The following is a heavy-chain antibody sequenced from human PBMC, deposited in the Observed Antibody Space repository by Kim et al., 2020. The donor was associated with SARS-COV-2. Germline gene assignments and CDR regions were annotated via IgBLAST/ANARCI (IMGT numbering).Heavy chain of an antibody. D-gene: IGHD6-13*01. Sequence: GGSLRLSCAASGFTFSSYSMNWVRQAPGKGLEWVSSISSSSSYIYYADSVKGRFTISRDNAKNSLYLQMNSLRAEDTAVYYCAREAARGGAAALSPGLWGRGTLVTVSS. CDR2: ISSSSSYI. CDR1: GFTFSSYS. CDR3: AREAARGGAAALSPGL. J-gene: IGHJ2*01. V-gene: IGHV3-21*01.